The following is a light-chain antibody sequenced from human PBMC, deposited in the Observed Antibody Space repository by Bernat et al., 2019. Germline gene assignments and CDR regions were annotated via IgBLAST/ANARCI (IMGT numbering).Light chain of an antibody. CDR3: RSFTTINTYV. CDR1: SSDVGGYNY. V-gene: IGLV2-14*03. Sequence: QSALTQPASVSGSPGQSITISCTGTSSDVGGYNYVPWYQQHPGKAPKLMIYDVTNRPSGISNRFSGSKSGNTASLTISGLQAEDEADYYCRSFTTINTYVFGTGTEVTVL. J-gene: IGLJ1*01. CDR2: DVT.